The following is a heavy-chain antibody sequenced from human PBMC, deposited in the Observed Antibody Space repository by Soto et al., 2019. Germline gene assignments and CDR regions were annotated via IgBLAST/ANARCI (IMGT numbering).Heavy chain of an antibody. D-gene: IGHD4-17*01. Sequence: QVQLQESGPGLVKPSETLSLTCTVSGVSVSSGSFYWAWIRQPPGKGLEWIGFGSYSGTTNCKPSLKSRVTISVDTSRSQISLKVSSLTAADTAVYYCARGATVTQYDYWGQGTLVTVSS. V-gene: IGHV4-61*01. CDR1: GVSVSSGSFY. CDR3: ARGATVTQYDY. J-gene: IGHJ4*02. CDR2: GSYSGTT.